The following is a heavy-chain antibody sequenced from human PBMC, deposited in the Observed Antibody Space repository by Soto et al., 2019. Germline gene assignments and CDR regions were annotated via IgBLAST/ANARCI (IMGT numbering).Heavy chain of an antibody. CDR2: ITTSGGSR. Sequence: EVPLADSGGGLVKPGESLRLSCAASGFSFGSYVMNWVRQAPGKGLEWVSSITTSGGSRYYADSVRGRFTISRDNAKNSLYLQMDSLRVDDTAVYYCARSSTSGDVWGQGTTVIVSS. CDR3: ARSSTSGDV. CDR1: GFSFGSYV. V-gene: IGHV3-21*01. D-gene: IGHD2-2*01. J-gene: IGHJ6*02.